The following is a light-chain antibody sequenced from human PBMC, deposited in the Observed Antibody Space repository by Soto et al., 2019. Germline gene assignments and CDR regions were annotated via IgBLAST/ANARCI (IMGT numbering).Light chain of an antibody. V-gene: IGKV1-5*01. Sequence: DIQMTQSPSTLSASVGDGVTITCRASQRISTWLAWYQQKPGKAPKLLIYDASSLESGVPSRFSGSGSGTEFTLTISSLQPDDFATYYCQHYNSYSEAFGQGTKVDIK. CDR1: QRISTW. J-gene: IGKJ1*01. CDR2: DAS. CDR3: QHYNSYSEA.